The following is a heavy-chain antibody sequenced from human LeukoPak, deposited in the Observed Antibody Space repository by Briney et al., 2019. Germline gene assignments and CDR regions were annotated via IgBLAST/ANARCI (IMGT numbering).Heavy chain of an antibody. CDR2: FDPEDGET. D-gene: IGHD3-10*01. J-gene: IGHJ3*02. V-gene: IGHV1-24*01. CDR1: GYTLTELS. CDR3: ATDYRVITILAFDI. Sequence: ASVKVSCKLSGYTLTELSMHWVRQAPGKGLEWMGGFDPEDGETIYAQKFQGRVTLTEDTSTDTAYMELSSLRSEDTAVYYCATDYRVITILAFDIWGQGTMVTVSS.